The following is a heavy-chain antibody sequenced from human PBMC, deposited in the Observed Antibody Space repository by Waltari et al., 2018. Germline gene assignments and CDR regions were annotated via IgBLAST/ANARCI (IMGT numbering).Heavy chain of an antibody. D-gene: IGHD1-1*01. CDR2: IYYSGST. Sequence: QLQLQESGPGLVTPSETLSLTCPVSGGSISSSSYYLGWIRQPPGKGLEWIGSIYYSGSTYYNPSLKSRVTISVDTSKNQFSLKLSSVTAADTAVYYCARELATRCFDYWGQGTLVTVSS. J-gene: IGHJ4*02. CDR3: ARELATRCFDY. CDR1: GGSISSSSYY. V-gene: IGHV4-39*07.